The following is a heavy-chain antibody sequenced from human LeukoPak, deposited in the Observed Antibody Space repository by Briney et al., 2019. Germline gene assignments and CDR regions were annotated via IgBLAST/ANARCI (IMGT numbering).Heavy chain of an antibody. Sequence: SETLSLTCTISGGSISDYYWSWIRQPPGKGLEWIGYIYYSGSTNYNPSLKSRVTISVDTSKNQFSLKLSSVTAADTAVYYCARVDLAVAGTSYYYYYMDVWGKGTTVTISS. CDR1: GGSISDYY. V-gene: IGHV4-59*01. D-gene: IGHD6-19*01. J-gene: IGHJ6*03. CDR3: ARVDLAVAGTSYYYYYMDV. CDR2: IYYSGST.